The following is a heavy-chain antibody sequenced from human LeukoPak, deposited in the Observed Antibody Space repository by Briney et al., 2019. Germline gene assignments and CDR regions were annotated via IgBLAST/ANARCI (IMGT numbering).Heavy chain of an antibody. CDR2: ISAYNDNT. CDR1: GYTFTIYF. CDR3: ARDPRCSSTSCYDGMDV. D-gene: IGHD2-2*01. J-gene: IGHJ6*02. Sequence: ASVKVSCKASGYTFTIYFIIWARQAPGQGLEWMGWISAYNDNTNYAQKLQGRVTMTTDPSTSTAYMELRSLRSDDTAVYYCARDPRCSSTSCYDGMDVWGQGTTVTVSS. V-gene: IGHV1-18*01.